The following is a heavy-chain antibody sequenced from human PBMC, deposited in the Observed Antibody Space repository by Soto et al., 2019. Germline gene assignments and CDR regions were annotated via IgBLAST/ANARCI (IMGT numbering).Heavy chain of an antibody. CDR1: GGSFSSYT. Sequence: QAQLVQSGAEVKKPGSSVRLSCSTSGGSFSSYTLSWVRQAPGQGLEWMGRIIPVLTITDYAQNFRGRLTITAGKSSNTAYMELTSLRSDDTAIYYCARRRYCGADCYKNYYFGMDVWGQGTTVIVSS. V-gene: IGHV1-69*02. CDR2: IIPVLTIT. D-gene: IGHD2-21*02. CDR3: ARRRYCGADCYKNYYFGMDV. J-gene: IGHJ6*02.